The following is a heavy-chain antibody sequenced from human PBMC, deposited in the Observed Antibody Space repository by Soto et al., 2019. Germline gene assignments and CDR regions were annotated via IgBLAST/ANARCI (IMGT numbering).Heavy chain of an antibody. CDR1: GFTFSSYA. CDR3: AGVGYGSENYYKLDY. CDR2: ISGSAGTT. D-gene: IGHD3-10*01. Sequence: GGSLRLSCAASGFTFSSYAMSWVRQAPGKGLEWVSSISGSAGTTYYADTVKGRFTISRDNAKNSLYLQMNSLRAEDTAVYYCAGVGYGSENYYKLDYWGQGTLVTVSS. V-gene: IGHV3-48*03. J-gene: IGHJ4*02.